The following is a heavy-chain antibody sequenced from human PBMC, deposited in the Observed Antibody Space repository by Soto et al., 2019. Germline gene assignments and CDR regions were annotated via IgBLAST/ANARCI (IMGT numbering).Heavy chain of an antibody. CDR2: INHSGST. CDR1: GGSFSGYY. V-gene: IGHV4-34*01. CDR3: AGNSAQFEVLYYMDV. J-gene: IGHJ6*03. Sequence: SETLSLTCAVYGGSFSGYYWSWIRQPPGKGLEWIGEINHSGSTNYNPSLKSRVTISVDTSKNQFSLKLSSVTAADTAVYYCAGNSAQFEVLYYMDVWRKGTTVTVSS. D-gene: IGHD2-21*01.